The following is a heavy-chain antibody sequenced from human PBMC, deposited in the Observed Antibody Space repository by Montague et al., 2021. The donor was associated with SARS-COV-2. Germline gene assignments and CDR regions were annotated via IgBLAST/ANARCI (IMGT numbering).Heavy chain of an antibody. Sequence: TLSLTCTVSGDSITSGSYYWNWVRQPAGKGPEWVGRSYTSGGIDYNPSLKSRLTISVDTSKNQFSLKLSSVTAADTAVYFCAREWGSYSGRFDYWGQGALVTVSS. J-gene: IGHJ4*02. CDR3: AREWGSYSGRFDY. V-gene: IGHV4-61*02. CDR1: GDSITSGSYY. CDR2: SYTSGGI. D-gene: IGHD1-26*01.